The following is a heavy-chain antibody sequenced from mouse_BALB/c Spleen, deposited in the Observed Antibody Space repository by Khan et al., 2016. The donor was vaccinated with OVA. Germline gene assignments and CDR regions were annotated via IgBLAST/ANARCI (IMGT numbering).Heavy chain of an antibody. CDR3: VGGRSY. Sequence: EVQLQESGPGLVKPSQSLSLTCTVTGYSITSDYAWYWIRQSPGNRLEWTGYINYSGSTSQRPSLKSRISITRDTSKNQIFLQLSSVTTENTATYDCVGGRSYWGQGTLVTVSA. J-gene: IGHJ3*01. CDR1: GYSITSDYA. CDR2: INYSGST. V-gene: IGHV3-2*02.